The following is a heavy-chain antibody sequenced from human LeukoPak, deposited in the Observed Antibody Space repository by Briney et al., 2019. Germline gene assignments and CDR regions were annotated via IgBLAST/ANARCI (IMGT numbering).Heavy chain of an antibody. V-gene: IGHV4-61*08. CDR3: ARDADFWKFDS. Sequence: PSETLSLTCTVSGGSISSGGYYWSWIRQHPGKGLEWIGYIYYSGTTNYNPSLKSRVTISLDKSKNQFSLKLSSVTAADTAVYYCARDADFWKFDSWGQGTLVTVSS. D-gene: IGHD3-3*01. CDR2: IYYSGTT. J-gene: IGHJ4*02. CDR1: GGSISSGGYY.